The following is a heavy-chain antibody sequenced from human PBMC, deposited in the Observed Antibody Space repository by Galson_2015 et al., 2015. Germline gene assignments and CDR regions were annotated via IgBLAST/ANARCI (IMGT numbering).Heavy chain of an antibody. Sequence: CAISGDSVSTNSAAWNWIRQSPSRGLEWLGRTYYRPKWYNDYALSVKSRITISPDTSKNQFSLHLNSVTPEDTAVYFCAREQASTFAYWGQGTLVTVSS. CDR1: GDSVSTNSAA. V-gene: IGHV6-1*01. CDR3: AREQASTFAY. J-gene: IGHJ4*02. CDR2: TYYRPKWYN.